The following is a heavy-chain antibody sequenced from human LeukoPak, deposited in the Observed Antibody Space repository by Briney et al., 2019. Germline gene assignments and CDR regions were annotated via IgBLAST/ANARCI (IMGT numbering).Heavy chain of an antibody. Sequence: SETLPLTCTVSGGSVSSYYWSWIRQPPGKGLEWIGYMYYSGSTNYNPSLKSRVTISIDTSKNQFSLKLNSVTAADTAVYYCARHLEGDYTFDYWGQGTLVTVSS. CDR2: MYYSGST. CDR3: ARHLEGDYTFDY. CDR1: GGSVSSYY. J-gene: IGHJ4*02. V-gene: IGHV4-59*08. D-gene: IGHD4-11*01.